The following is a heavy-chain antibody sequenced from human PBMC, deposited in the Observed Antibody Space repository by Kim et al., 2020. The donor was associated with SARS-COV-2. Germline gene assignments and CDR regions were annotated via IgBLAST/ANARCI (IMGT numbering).Heavy chain of an antibody. CDR3: ARRVSFGDYHYNWFDP. V-gene: IGHV4-39*07. D-gene: IGHD4-17*01. J-gene: IGHJ5*02. Sequence: SETLFLTCTVSGGSISSSSYYWGWIRQPPGKGLEWIGSIYYSGSTYYNPSLKSRVTISVDTSKNQFSLKLSSVTAADTAVYYCARRVSFGDYHYNWFDPWGQGTLVTVSS. CDR2: IYYSGST. CDR1: GGSISSSSYY.